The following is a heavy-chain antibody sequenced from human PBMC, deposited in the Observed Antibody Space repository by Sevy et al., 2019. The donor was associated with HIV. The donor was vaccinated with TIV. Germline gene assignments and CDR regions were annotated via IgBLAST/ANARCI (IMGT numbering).Heavy chain of an antibody. D-gene: IGHD1-26*01. Sequence: GGSLRLSCAASGFTFSSYWMTWVRQAPGKGLEWVANIKQDGSEKNYVDSVKGRFTMSRDNAKNSLYLQMNSLRAEDTAGYYCARSRLGARDCYFDLWGRGTLVTVSS. CDR1: GFTFSSYW. CDR2: IKQDGSEK. J-gene: IGHJ2*01. V-gene: IGHV3-7*01. CDR3: ARSRLGARDCYFDL.